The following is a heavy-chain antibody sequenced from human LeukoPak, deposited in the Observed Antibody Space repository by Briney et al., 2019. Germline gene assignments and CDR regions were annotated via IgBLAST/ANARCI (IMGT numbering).Heavy chain of an antibody. CDR1: GFTFSSYA. D-gene: IGHD6-13*01. CDR2: ISGSGGSK. CDR3: AKGGQQLGY. V-gene: IGHV3-23*01. Sequence: GGSLRLSCAASGFTFSSYAMSWVRQAPGKGLEWVSAISGSGGSKYYAESVKGGFTISRDNSKKTLYLQMNSLRAEDTAVYYCAKGGQQLGYWGQGTLVTVSS. J-gene: IGHJ4*02.